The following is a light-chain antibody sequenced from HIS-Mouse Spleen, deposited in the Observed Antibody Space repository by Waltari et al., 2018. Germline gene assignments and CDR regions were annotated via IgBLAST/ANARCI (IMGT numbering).Light chain of an antibody. Sequence: QSALTQPRSVSGSPGQSVTISCTGPSSDVGGYNYLFWYQQPPGKAPKLMIYDVSKRPSGVPDRFSGSKSGNTASLTISGLQAEDEADYYCCSYAGSYTYVFGTGTKVTVL. V-gene: IGLV2-11*01. CDR3: CSYAGSYTYV. J-gene: IGLJ1*01. CDR1: SSDVGGYNY. CDR2: DVS.